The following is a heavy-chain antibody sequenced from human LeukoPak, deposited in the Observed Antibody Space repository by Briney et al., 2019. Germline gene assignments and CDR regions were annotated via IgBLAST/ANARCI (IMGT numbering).Heavy chain of an antibody. Sequence: GGSLRLSCAASGFTVSSNYMSWVRQAPGKGLEWVSVIYSGGSTYYADSVKGRFTISRDNSKNTLYLQMNSLRAEDTAVYYCASRGYSCGYWFDPWGQGTLVTVSS. CDR3: ASRGYSCGYWFDP. V-gene: IGHV3-66*02. CDR2: IYSGGST. CDR1: GFTVSSNY. D-gene: IGHD5-18*01. J-gene: IGHJ5*02.